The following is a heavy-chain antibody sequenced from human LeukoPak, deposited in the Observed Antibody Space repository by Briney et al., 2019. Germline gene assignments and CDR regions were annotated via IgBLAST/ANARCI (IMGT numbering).Heavy chain of an antibody. D-gene: IGHD6-13*01. J-gene: IGHJ6*02. CDR3: ARDQQQLARDYYYGMDV. Sequence: PGGSLRLSCAASGFTVSSNYMSWVRQAPGKGLEWVSVIYSGGNTYYADSVKGRFTISRDNSKNTLYLQMNSLRAEDTAVYYCARDQQQLARDYYYGMDVWGQGTTVTVSS. CDR1: GFTVSSNY. CDR2: IYSGGNT. V-gene: IGHV3-53*05.